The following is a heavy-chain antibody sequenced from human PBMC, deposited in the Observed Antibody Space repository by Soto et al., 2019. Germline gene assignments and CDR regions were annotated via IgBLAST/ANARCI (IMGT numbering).Heavy chain of an antibody. CDR3: ATSYGSGYRAFDY. V-gene: IGHV1-18*01. Sequence: ASVKVSCKDSGYTFTSYGISWVRQAPGQGLEWMGRVSPNHGKSNYAQKFQGRVTMTADKSTSTAYMELRSLRSEDTAFYYCATSYGSGYRAFDYWGQGALVTVSS. D-gene: IGHD3-10*01. CDR1: GYTFTSYG. CDR2: VSPNHGKS. J-gene: IGHJ4*02.